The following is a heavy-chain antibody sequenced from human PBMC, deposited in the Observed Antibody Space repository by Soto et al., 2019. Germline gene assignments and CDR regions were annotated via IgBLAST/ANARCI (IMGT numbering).Heavy chain of an antibody. CDR3: AKDFLGVLTRFDY. CDR2: ISGSGGST. J-gene: IGHJ4*02. Sequence: GGSLRLSCAASGFTFSSYAMSWVRQAPGKGLEWVSAISGSGGSTYYADSVKGRFTISRDNSKNTLYLQMNSLRAEETSLYYCAKDFLGVLTRFDYWGQGTLVTVSS. CDR1: GFTFSSYA. V-gene: IGHV3-23*01. D-gene: IGHD3-16*01.